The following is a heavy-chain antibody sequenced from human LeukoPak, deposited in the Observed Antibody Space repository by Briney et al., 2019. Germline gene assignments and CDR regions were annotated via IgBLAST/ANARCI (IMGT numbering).Heavy chain of an antibody. D-gene: IGHD2-21*01. CDR2: IYHSGST. CDR1: GYSISSGYY. CDR3: AREGGFVVVKRFDY. J-gene: IGHJ4*02. V-gene: IGHV4-38-2*02. Sequence: SETLSLTCTVSGYSISSGYYWGWIRQPPGKGLEWIGSIYHSGSTHYNPSLKSRVTISVDTSKNQFSLKLSSVTAADTAVYYCAREGGFVVVKRFDYWGQGTLVTVSS.